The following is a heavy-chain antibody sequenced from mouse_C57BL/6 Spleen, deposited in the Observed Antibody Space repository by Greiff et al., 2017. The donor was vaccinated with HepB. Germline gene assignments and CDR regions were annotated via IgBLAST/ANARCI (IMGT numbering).Heavy chain of an antibody. CDR2: IHPSDSDT. V-gene: IGHV1-74*01. Sequence: QVQLQQPGAELVKPGASVKVSCKASGYTFTSYWMHWVKQRPGQGLEWIGRIHPSDSDTNYNQKFKGKATLTVAKSSSTAYMQLSSVTSEDSAVYNCAIGAPRSIGFECWGKGATLTVSS. J-gene: IGHJ2*01. CDR1: GYTFTSYW. D-gene: IGHD1-1*01. CDR3: AIGAPRSIGFEC.